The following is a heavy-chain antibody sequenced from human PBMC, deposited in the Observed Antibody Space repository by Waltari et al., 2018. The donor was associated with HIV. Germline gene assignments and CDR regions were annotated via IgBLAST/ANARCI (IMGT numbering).Heavy chain of an antibody. D-gene: IGHD2-21*02. CDR3: ASGVNLRCTGDCYSAY. CDR2: IREKPYGGTR. V-gene: IGHV3-49*03. Sequence: EVHLVESGGGLVQPGRSLRLSCKASGFNFGAYAVTWFRQAPGKVLEGVELIREKPYGGTREYGASGKGRFTIARDEYKNIAFLQMDSLKIEDTAVYYCASGVNLRCTGDCYSAYWGQGTLVTVSS. CDR1: GFNFGAYA. J-gene: IGHJ4*02.